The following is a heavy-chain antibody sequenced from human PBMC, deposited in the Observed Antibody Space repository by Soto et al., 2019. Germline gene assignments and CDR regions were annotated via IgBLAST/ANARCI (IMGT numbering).Heavy chain of an antibody. V-gene: IGHV4-31*03. D-gene: IGHD2-2*01. Sequence: PSETLSLTCTVSGGSISSGGYYWSWIRQHPGKGLEWIGYIYYSGSTYYNPSLKSRVTISVDTSKNQFSLKLSSVTAADTAVYYCARRRSGSTDYYYYMDVWGKGTTVTVSS. CDR1: GGSISSGGYY. CDR3: ARRRSGSTDYYYYMDV. J-gene: IGHJ6*03. CDR2: IYYSGST.